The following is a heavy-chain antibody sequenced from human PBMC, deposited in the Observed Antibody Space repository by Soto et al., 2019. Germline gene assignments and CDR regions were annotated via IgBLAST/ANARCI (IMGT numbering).Heavy chain of an antibody. CDR2: ISYDGSNK. J-gene: IGHJ4*02. Sequence: QVQLVESGGGVVQPGRSLRLSCAASGFTFSSYAMHWVRQAPGKGLDWVAVISYDGSNKYYADSVKGRFTISRDNSKNTLYLQMNSLRADYTAIDYCARADRDGYNYGDYWGQGSLVTVSS. CDR3: ARADRDGYNYGDY. V-gene: IGHV3-30-3*01. CDR1: GFTFSSYA. D-gene: IGHD5-12*01.